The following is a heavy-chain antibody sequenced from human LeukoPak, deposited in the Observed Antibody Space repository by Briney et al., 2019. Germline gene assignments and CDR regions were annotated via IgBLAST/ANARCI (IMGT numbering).Heavy chain of an antibody. CDR3: ARDSPLLTV. J-gene: IGHJ4*02. V-gene: IGHV3-23*01. CDR1: GFIFSSHG. Sequence: GGSLRLSCAASGFIFSSHGMSWVRQAPGKGLEWVSAIGDDVVSTYYAESVKGRLTISRDNSKNTLYLQMNSLRAEDTATYYCARDSPLLTVWGQGTLVTVSS. D-gene: IGHD3-9*01. CDR2: IGDDVVST.